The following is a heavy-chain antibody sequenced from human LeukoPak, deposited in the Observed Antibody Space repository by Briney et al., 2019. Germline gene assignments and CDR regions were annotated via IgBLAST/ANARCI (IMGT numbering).Heavy chain of an antibody. J-gene: IGHJ4*02. CDR3: ARRMVGKAGVGETHFDS. CDR1: GFTFSTYG. CDR2: IRHDGTEK. D-gene: IGHD1-26*01. V-gene: IGHV3-30*02. Sequence: GGSLRLSCVASGFTFSTYGMHWVRQAPGKGLEWLTFIRHDGTEKYYADSVKGRFPISRDNSRNTLYLQVNSLRPDDTSVYYCARRMVGKAGVGETHFDSGGQGTLVSFSS.